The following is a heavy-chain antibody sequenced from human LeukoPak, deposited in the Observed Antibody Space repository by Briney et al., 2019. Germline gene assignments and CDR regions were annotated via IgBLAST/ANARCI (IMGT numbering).Heavy chain of an antibody. J-gene: IGHJ4*02. Sequence: ASVKVSCKASGYTFTSYDINWVRQATGQGLEWMGWMNPNSGNTGYAQKFQGRVTMTRNTSISTAYMELRRLRSEATAVSYCARGDYGSGSGFDYWGQGTLVTVSS. CDR3: ARGDYGSGSGFDY. V-gene: IGHV1-8*01. D-gene: IGHD3-10*01. CDR1: GYTFTSYD. CDR2: MNPNSGNT.